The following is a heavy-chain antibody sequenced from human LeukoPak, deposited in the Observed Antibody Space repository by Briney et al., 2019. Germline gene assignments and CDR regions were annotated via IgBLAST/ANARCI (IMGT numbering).Heavy chain of an antibody. Sequence: ASVKVSCKASGGTFSSYAISWVRQAPGQGLEWMGWISAYNGNTNYAQKLQGRVTMTTDTSTSTAYMELRSLRSDDTAVYYCAREGAYYDFWSGYPTNWGQGTLVTVSS. CDR2: ISAYNGNT. J-gene: IGHJ4*02. D-gene: IGHD3-3*01. CDR1: GGTFSSYA. V-gene: IGHV1-18*01. CDR3: AREGAYYDFWSGYPTN.